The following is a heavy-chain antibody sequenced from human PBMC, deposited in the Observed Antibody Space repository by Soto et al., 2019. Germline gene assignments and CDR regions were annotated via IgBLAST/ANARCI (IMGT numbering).Heavy chain of an antibody. CDR3: AKDEPQSD. J-gene: IGHJ4*02. CDR1: GFTFSNYG. Sequence: QVQLVESGGGVVQPGRTLRLSCAASGFTFSNYGIHWVRQAPGKGLEWVAVILYDGSNKYYADSVKGRFTISRDNSKNTVSLQMNSLRVEDTAVYYCAKDEPQSDWGQGTLVTVSS. CDR2: ILYDGSNK. V-gene: IGHV3-30*18.